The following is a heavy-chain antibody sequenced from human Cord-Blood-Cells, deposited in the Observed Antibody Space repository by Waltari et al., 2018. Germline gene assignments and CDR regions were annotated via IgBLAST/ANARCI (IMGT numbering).Heavy chain of an antibody. CDR2: HNHSGST. CDR1: GGSLSCYY. Sequence: QVQLQQRGAGMLKPSETLSPTGPLYGGSLSCYYWSWIRHPPGKVLEWIGEHNHSGSTTYNPSLKSRVTRSVDTSKNQCSLKLSSVTAADTAVYYCAREDYMDVWGKGTTVTVSS. J-gene: IGHJ6*03. CDR3: AREDYMDV. V-gene: IGHV4-34*01.